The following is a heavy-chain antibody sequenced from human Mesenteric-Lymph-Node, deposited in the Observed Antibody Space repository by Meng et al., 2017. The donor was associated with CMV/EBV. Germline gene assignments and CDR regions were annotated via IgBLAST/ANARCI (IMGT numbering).Heavy chain of an antibody. V-gene: IGHV3-11*01. CDR3: ATSHYDFWSGAQVDY. CDR2: ISSSGSTI. D-gene: IGHD3-3*01. Sequence: GESLKISCAASGFTFSDYYMSWIRQALGKGLEWVSYISSSGSTIYYADSVKGRFTISRDNSKNTLYLQMNSLRAEDTAVYYCATSHYDFWSGAQVDYWGQGTLVTVSS. CDR1: GFTFSDYY. J-gene: IGHJ4*02.